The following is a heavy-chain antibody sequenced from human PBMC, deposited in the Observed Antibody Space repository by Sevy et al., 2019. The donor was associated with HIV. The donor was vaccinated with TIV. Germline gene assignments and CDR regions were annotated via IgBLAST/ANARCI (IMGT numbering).Heavy chain of an antibody. Sequence: GGSLRLSCAASGFTFSSYATHWVRQAPGKGLECVAAINSNGVTTYYADSVKGRFTISRDNSKNTLYLQMGSLRAEDMAVYYCARGGAFWSGYTDYWGQGTLVTVSS. D-gene: IGHD3-3*01. CDR2: INSNGVTT. CDR1: GFTFSSYA. CDR3: ARGGAFWSGYTDY. V-gene: IGHV3-64*02. J-gene: IGHJ4*02.